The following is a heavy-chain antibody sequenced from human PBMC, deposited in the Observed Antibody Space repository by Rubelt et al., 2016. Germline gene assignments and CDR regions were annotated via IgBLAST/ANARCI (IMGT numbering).Heavy chain of an antibody. V-gene: IGHV3-7*01. CDR3: ARGGGRFGLGPKDAFDI. J-gene: IGHJ3*02. Sequence: EVQLLESGGGLVQPGGSLRLSCAASRFNFDDYWMSWVRQAPGKGLEWVANIKKDGSDKNYVDSVKGRFTISRDNAKNSMYLQMNSLTAEDTARYYCARGGGRFGLGPKDAFDIWGQGTMVTVSS. D-gene: IGHD3-16*01. CDR2: IKKDGSDK. CDR1: RFNFDDYW.